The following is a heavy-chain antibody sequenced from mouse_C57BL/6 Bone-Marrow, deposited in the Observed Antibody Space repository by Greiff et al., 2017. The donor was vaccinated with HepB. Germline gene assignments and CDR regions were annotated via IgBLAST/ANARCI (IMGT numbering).Heavy chain of an antibody. CDR2: IWRGGST. Sequence: QVQLKESGPGLVQPSQSLSITCTVSGFSLTSYGVHWVRQSPGKGLEWLGVIWRGGSTDYNAAFMSRLSITKDNSKSQVFFKMNSLQADDTAIYYCAKNALYDYDEGDYYAMDDWGQGTSVTVSS. CDR1: GFSLTSYG. V-gene: IGHV2-5*01. D-gene: IGHD2-4*01. J-gene: IGHJ4*01. CDR3: AKNALYDYDEGDYYAMDD.